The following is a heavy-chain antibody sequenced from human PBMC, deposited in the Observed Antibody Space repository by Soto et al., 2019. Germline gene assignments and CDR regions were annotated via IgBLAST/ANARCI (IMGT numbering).Heavy chain of an antibody. CDR3: AKCGGGFSWFDP. J-gene: IGHJ5*02. CDR1: GFSFYNYA. Sequence: EVQLLESGGGLVQPGGSLRLSCAVSGFSFYNYAMSWFRQAPGKGLEWVSAISGSGGSTYYADSVKGRLTISRDNSKNTLYLQMNSLRVEDTAVYYCAKCGGGFSWFDPWGQGTLVTVSS. D-gene: IGHD2-21*01. CDR2: ISGSGGST. V-gene: IGHV3-23*01.